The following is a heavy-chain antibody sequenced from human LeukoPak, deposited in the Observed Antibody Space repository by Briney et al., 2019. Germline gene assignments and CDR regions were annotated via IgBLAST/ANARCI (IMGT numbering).Heavy chain of an antibody. J-gene: IGHJ3*02. V-gene: IGHV4-61*02. CDR3: AKDRDIDAFDI. D-gene: IGHD2-15*01. Sequence: SQTLSLTCTVSGGSLSSGNYYWSWIRQPAGKGLAWIGRISTTGSTNYNPSLKSRVTISVDTSKNQFSLQLSSVTAADTAMYYCAKDRDIDAFDIWGQGTMVTVSS. CDR2: ISTTGST. CDR1: GGSLSSGNYY.